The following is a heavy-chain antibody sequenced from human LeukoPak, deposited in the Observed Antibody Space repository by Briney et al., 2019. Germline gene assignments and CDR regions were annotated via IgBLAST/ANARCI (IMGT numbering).Heavy chain of an antibody. J-gene: IGHJ2*01. CDR3: ATDTGYYDSSGYITWYFDL. CDR1: GFIFNNYG. V-gene: IGHV3-23*01. Sequence: GGSLRLSCAASGFIFNNYGLIWVRQAPGKGLQWVSAISNDGGGTTYADFVKGRFTISRDNSKNTLFLQMNSLRAEDTAVYYCATDTGYYDSSGYITWYFDLWGRGTLVTVSS. D-gene: IGHD3-22*01. CDR2: ISNDGGGT.